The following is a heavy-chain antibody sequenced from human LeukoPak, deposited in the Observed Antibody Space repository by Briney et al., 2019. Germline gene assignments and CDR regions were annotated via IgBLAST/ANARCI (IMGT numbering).Heavy chain of an antibody. CDR1: GFTFSTYG. D-gene: IGHD2-15*01. CDR3: AKDAGHCSGGSCYRQDY. CDR2: ISNDGSNK. V-gene: IGHV3-30*18. Sequence: GGSLRLSCGASGFTFSTYGMHWVRQAPGKGPEWVAVISNDGSNKYHAESVRGRFTISRDNSKNTLYLQMNSLRAEDTAVYYCAKDAGHCSGGSCYRQDYWGQGTLVTVSS. J-gene: IGHJ4*02.